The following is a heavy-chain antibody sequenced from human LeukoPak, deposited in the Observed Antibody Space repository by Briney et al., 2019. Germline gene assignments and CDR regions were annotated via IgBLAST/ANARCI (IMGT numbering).Heavy chain of an antibody. CDR3: AKRLLWFGTANGDAFDI. Sequence: GGSLRLSCAASGFTFSSYGMSWVRQAPGKGLEWVSAISGSGGSTYYADSVKGRFTISRDNSKNTLYLQMNSLRAEDTAVYYCAKRLLWFGTANGDAFDIWGQGTMVTVSS. J-gene: IGHJ3*02. V-gene: IGHV3-23*01. CDR1: GFTFSSYG. CDR2: ISGSGGST. D-gene: IGHD3-10*01.